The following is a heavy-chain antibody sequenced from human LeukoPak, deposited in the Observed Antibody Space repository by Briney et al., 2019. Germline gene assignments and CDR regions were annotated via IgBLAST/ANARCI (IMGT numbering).Heavy chain of an antibody. CDR3: ATAINSYGYNRFLDY. D-gene: IGHD5-24*01. CDR2: IYYSGST. V-gene: IGHV4-39*02. J-gene: IGHJ4*02. Sequence: SETLSLTCTVSGGSINRSSYYWAWIRQSPGKGLEWIGTIYYSGSTYYNPSLRSRVTISIDTSKNHFSLQLSSVTDSDTAVYYCATAINSYGYNRFLDYWGQGTLVTVSS. CDR1: GGSINRSSYY.